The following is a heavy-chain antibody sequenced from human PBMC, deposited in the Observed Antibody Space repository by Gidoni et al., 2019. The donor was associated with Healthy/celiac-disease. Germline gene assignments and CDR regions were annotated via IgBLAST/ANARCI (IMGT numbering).Heavy chain of an antibody. CDR3: ARGRGRGRARHYDFWSGSYGMDV. CDR1: GGSFSGYY. J-gene: IGHJ6*02. V-gene: IGHV4-34*01. Sequence: QVQLQQWGAGLLKPSETLSLTCAVYGGSFSGYYWSWIRQPPGKGLEWIGEINHSGSTNYNPSLKSRVTISVDTSKNQFSLKLSSVTAADTAVYYCARGRGRGRARHYDFWSGSYGMDVWGQGTTVTVSS. CDR2: INHSGST. D-gene: IGHD3-3*01.